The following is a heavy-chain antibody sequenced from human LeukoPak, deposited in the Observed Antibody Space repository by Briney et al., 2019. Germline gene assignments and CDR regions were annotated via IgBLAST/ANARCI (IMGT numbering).Heavy chain of an antibody. CDR2: LNGDGSST. CDR3: ARERWNSGAFDI. Sequence: GGSLRLSCAASGFSFSSYWMHWVHQAPGKGLVWVSRLNGDGSSTSYLDSVRGRLTISRDNTKNTLYLHMNSLRAEDTGVYYCARERWNSGAFDIWGQGTVVTVSS. D-gene: IGHD1-7*01. CDR1: GFSFSSYW. J-gene: IGHJ3*02. V-gene: IGHV3-74*01.